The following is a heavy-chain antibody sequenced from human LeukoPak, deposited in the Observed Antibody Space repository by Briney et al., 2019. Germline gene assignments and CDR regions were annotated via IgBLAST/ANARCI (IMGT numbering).Heavy chain of an antibody. CDR3: AGIAVPAANYYYGMDV. D-gene: IGHD2-2*01. J-gene: IGHJ6*02. CDR2: INPNSGGT. Sequence: ASVKVSCKASGYTFTGYYMHWVRQAPGQGLEWMGWINPNSGGTNYAQKFQGRVTMTRDTSISTAYMELSRLRSDDTAVYYCAGIAVPAANYYYGMDVWGQGTTVTVSS. CDR1: GYTFTGYY. V-gene: IGHV1-2*02.